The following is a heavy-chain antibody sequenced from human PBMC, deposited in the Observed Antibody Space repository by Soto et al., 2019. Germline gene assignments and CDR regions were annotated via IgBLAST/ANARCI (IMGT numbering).Heavy chain of an antibody. Sequence: GASVKVSCKASGYIFTGYYMHWVRQAPGQGLEWMGWINPNRGGTHYAQKFQGWVTMTTDTSISTASMELTRLTSDDTAIYYCARGDSTDCSNGVCSFFYNHDMDVWGQGTTVTVSS. CDR2: INPNRGGT. D-gene: IGHD2-8*01. CDR1: GYIFTGYY. CDR3: ARGDSTDCSNGVCSFFYNHDMDV. J-gene: IGHJ6*02. V-gene: IGHV1-2*04.